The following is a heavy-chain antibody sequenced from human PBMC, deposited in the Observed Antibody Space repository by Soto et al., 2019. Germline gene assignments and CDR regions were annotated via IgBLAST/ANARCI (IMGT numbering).Heavy chain of an antibody. V-gene: IGHV4-39*01. CDR3: ARQNRSGSYGLNWFDP. CDR1: GGSISSSSYY. D-gene: IGHD1-26*01. J-gene: IGHJ5*02. Sequence: QLQLQESGPGLVKPSETLSLTCTVSGGSISSSSYYWGWIRQPPGKGLEWIGSIYYSGSTYYNPSLKSRVTISVDTSKNQFSLKLSSVTAADTAVYYCARQNRSGSYGLNWFDPWGQGTLVTVSS. CDR2: IYYSGST.